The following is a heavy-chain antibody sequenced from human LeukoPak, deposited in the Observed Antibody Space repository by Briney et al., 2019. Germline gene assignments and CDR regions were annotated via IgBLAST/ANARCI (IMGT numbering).Heavy chain of an antibody. V-gene: IGHV4-4*07. Sequence: SETLSLTCTVSGGSISSYYWSWIRQPAGKGLEWIGRIYTSGSTNYNPSLKSRVTMSVDTSKNQFSLKLSSVTAADTVVYYCARTGYCSSTSCYGDDAFDIWGQGTMVTVSS. CDR1: GGSISSYY. CDR3: ARTGYCSSTSCYGDDAFDI. D-gene: IGHD2-2*01. J-gene: IGHJ3*02. CDR2: IYTSGST.